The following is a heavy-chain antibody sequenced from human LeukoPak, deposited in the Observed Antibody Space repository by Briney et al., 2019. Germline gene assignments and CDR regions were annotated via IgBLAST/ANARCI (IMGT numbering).Heavy chain of an antibody. J-gene: IGHJ4*02. CDR3: AREGDYSDSTGYYYLLGDY. D-gene: IGHD3-22*01. CDR1: GFTFSRYW. Sequence: PGGSLRLSCAASGFTFSRYWMHWVRQAPGKGLVWVSHINGDGSSTNYGDSVRGRFTISRDNAKNTPYLQMNSLRAEDTAVYYCAREGDYSDSTGYYYLLGDYWGQGTLVTVSS. V-gene: IGHV3-74*01. CDR2: INGDGSST.